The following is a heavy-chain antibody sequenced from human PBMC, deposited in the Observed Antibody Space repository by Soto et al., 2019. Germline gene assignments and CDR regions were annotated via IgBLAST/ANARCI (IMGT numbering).Heavy chain of an antibody. J-gene: IGHJ6*02. V-gene: IGHV3-48*03. CDR2: ISSSGSTI. D-gene: IGHD2-15*01. CDR3: ARDRGGFCSGGSCSYYGMDV. Sequence: GGSLRLSCAASGFTFSSYEMNWVRQAPGEGLEWVSYISSSGSTIYYADSVKGRFTISRDNAKNSLYLQMNSLRAEDTAVYYCARDRGGFCSGGSCSYYGMDVWGQGTTVTVSS. CDR1: GFTFSSYE.